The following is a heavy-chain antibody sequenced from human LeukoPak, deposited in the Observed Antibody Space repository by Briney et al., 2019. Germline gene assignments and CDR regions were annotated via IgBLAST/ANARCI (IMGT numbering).Heavy chain of an antibody. CDR1: GYTVTSYF. J-gene: IGHJ6*02. V-gene: IGHV1-46*01. CDR3: ASVYKHGMDV. Sequence: ASVKVSCKASGYTVTSYFMHWVRQAPGQGLEWMAILNPSGGSSNYAQKFQGRATLTRATSTGTVYMELSSLRSEDTAVYYCASVYKHGMDVWGQGTTVIVSS. CDR2: LNPSGGSS. D-gene: IGHD5-24*01.